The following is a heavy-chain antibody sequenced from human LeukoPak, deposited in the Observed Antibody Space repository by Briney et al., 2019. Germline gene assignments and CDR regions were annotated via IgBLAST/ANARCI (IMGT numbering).Heavy chain of an antibody. CDR2: ISSSSSYI. CDR3: ARDWGEYSSGWTVYYFDY. J-gene: IGHJ4*02. CDR1: GFTFSSYS. D-gene: IGHD6-25*01. Sequence: PGGSLRLSCAASGFTFSSYSMNWVRQAPGKGLEWVSSISSSSSYIYYADSVKGRFTISRDNAKNSLYLQMNSLRAEDTAVYYCARDWGEYSSGWTVYYFDYWGQGTLVTVSS. V-gene: IGHV3-21*01.